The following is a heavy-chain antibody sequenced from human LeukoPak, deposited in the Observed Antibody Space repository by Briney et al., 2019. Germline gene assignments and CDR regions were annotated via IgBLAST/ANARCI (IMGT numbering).Heavy chain of an antibody. CDR1: GFSFGIYG. Sequence: SLRLSCAASGFSFGIYGMRWVRQAPGKGLERVAFIWADGRREFYADSVRGRFTVSRDNSNNTLHLHMPSIRPEDTALYYCARDRNNYYFHYSGQATLLSVSS. CDR2: IWADGRRE. V-gene: IGHV3-33*01. D-gene: IGHD1-20*01. CDR3: ARDRNNYYFHY. J-gene: IGHJ4*02.